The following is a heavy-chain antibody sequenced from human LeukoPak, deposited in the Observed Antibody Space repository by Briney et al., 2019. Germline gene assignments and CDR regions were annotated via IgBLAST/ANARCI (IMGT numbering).Heavy chain of an antibody. D-gene: IGHD5-18*01. CDR1: GITLSNCG. V-gene: IGHV3-33*08. J-gene: IGHJ4*02. CDR3: AREKDTPAFDY. CDR2: IWYDGSNK. Sequence: GGPLRLSCAVSGITLSNCGMHWVRQAPGKGLEWVAVIWYDGSNKYYADSVKGRFTISRDNSKNTLYLQMNSLRAEDTAVYYCAREKDTPAFDYWGQGTLVTVSS.